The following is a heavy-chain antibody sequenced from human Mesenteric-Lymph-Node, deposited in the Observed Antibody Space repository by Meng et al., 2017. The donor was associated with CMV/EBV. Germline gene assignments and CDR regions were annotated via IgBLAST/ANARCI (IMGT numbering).Heavy chain of an antibody. D-gene: IGHD6-6*01. V-gene: IGHV4-59*01. CDR1: GGSISSYY. Sequence: SLTCTVSGGSISSYYWSWIRQAPGKGLEWIGYIYYSASINYNPSLKSRVTISVDMSKNQFSLKLSSVTAADTAVYFCARGSTSYAFEYWGQGTLVTVSS. J-gene: IGHJ4*02. CDR3: ARGSTSYAFEY. CDR2: IYYSASI.